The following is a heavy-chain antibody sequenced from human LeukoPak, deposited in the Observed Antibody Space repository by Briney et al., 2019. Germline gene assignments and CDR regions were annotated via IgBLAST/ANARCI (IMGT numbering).Heavy chain of an antibody. CDR2: IYTSGST. D-gene: IGHD3-10*01. V-gene: IGHV4-4*07. J-gene: IGHJ5*02. CDR3: ARDLSTRLWFGELLQGFDP. Sequence: PSETLSLTCTVSGGSISSYYWSWIRQPAGKGLEWIGRIYTSGSTNYNPSLKSRVTMSVDTSKNQFSLKLSSVTAADTAVYYCARDLSTRLWFGELLQGFDPWGQGTLVTVSS. CDR1: GGSISSYY.